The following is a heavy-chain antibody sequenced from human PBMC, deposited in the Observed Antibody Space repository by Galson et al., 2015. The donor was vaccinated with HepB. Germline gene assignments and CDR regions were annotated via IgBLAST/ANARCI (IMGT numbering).Heavy chain of an antibody. CDR2: IKSKTDGGTT. CDR3: TTVIMITFGGRLGVTDY. Sequence: SLRLSCAASGFTFSNAWMSWVRQAPGKGLEWVGRIKSKTDGGTTDYAAPVKGRFTISRDDSKNTLYLQMNSLKTEDTAVYYCTTVIMITFGGRLGVTDYWGQGTLVTVSS. D-gene: IGHD3-16*01. J-gene: IGHJ4*02. V-gene: IGHV3-15*01. CDR1: GFTFSNAW.